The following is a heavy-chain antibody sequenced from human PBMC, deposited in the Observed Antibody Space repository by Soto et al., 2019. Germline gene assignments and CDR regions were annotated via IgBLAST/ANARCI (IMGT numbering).Heavy chain of an antibody. CDR2: IKQDGGVK. CDR3: ARIGYSSSCMDV. D-gene: IGHD6-13*01. CDR1: GFTLSSYW. Sequence: EVQLVESGGGLVQPGGSLRLSCAASGFTLSSYWMSWVRQAPGKGLEWLANIKQDGGVKYYVDSVKGRFSISRDNAKNSLYLQMNSLRAEDTAVYYCARIGYSSSCMDVWGLGTTVIVSS. V-gene: IGHV3-7*01. J-gene: IGHJ6*02.